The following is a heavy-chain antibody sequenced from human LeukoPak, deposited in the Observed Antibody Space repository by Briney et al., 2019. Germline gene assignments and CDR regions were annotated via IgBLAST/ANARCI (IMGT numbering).Heavy chain of an antibody. D-gene: IGHD3-9*01. Sequence: PGRSLRLSCAASGFTFSSYAMHWVRQAPGKGLEWVAVISYDGSNKYYADSVKGRFTISRDNSKNTLYLQMNSLRAEDTAVYYCARDQGGYDILTGYYTDGAFDIWGQGTMVTVSS. CDR1: GFTFSSYA. CDR2: ISYDGSNK. J-gene: IGHJ3*02. V-gene: IGHV3-30-3*01. CDR3: ARDQGGYDILTGYYTDGAFDI.